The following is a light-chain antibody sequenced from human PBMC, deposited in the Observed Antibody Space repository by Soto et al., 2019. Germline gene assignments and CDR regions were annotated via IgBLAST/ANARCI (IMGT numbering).Light chain of an antibody. CDR3: QQYGGSPTYT. Sequence: EIVLTQSPGTLSLSPGERATLSCRASQSVSSSYLAWYQQKPGQAPRLLIYGASSRASGIPVRFSGSGSGTDFTLTISRLEPEDFEVFYCQQYGGSPTYTFGQGTKLEIK. CDR2: GAS. V-gene: IGKV3-20*01. CDR1: QSVSSSY. J-gene: IGKJ2*01.